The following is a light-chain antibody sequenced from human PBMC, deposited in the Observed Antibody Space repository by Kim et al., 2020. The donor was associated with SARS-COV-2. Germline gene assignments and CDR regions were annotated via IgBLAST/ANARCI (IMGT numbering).Light chain of an antibody. CDR3: QVWDSSTVV. V-gene: IGLV3-9*01. CDR2: RDS. J-gene: IGLJ2*01. Sequence: SVALGQTATITGGGDNIGSKKVHWYQEKPGQAPVLVIYRDSNRASGIPERFSGSKSGNTATLTISRAQAGDEADYYCQVWDSSTVVFGGGTQLTVL. CDR1: NIGSKK.